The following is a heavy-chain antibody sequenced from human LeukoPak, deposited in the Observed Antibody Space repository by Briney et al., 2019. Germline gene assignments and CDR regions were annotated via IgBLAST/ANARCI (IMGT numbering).Heavy chain of an antibody. D-gene: IGHD1-26*01. Sequence: WETLSLTCTVSGYSISSGYYWGWIRQPPGKGLEWIGSIYHSGSTYYNPSLKSRVTISVDTSKNQFSLKLSSVTAADTAVYYCARDFVRVGLTSALGYWGQGSLVTVSS. CDR3: ARDFVRVGLTSALGY. CDR2: IYHSGST. CDR1: GYSISSGYY. V-gene: IGHV4-38-2*02. J-gene: IGHJ4*02.